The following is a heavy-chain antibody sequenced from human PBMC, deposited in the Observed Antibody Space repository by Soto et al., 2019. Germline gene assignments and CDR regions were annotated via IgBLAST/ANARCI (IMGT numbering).Heavy chain of an antibody. CDR1: GGSITGYY. CDR3: AKDPLEGGWAARPGSWFDP. CDR2: VYHTGYT. Sequence: SETLSLTCTVSGGSITGYYCIFIRHPSVRGLEWIVRVYHTGYTTYNPSLRGRVTMSLDTSKNQISLKLTSVTAADTAVYYCAKDPLEGGWAARPGSWFDPWGLGTLVTVSS. J-gene: IGHJ5*02. V-gene: IGHV4-4*07. D-gene: IGHD6-6*01.